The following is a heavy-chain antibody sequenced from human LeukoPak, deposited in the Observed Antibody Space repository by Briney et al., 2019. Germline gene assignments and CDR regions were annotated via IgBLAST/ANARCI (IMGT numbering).Heavy chain of an antibody. Sequence: PSETLSLTCAVSGYYISSGYYWGWIRQPPGKGLEWIGSIYHSGSTYYNPSLKSRVTISVDTSKNQFSLKLSSVTAADTAVYYCARQYCTNGVCNMYNWFDPWGQGTLVTVSS. V-gene: IGHV4-38-2*01. CDR1: GYYISSGYY. J-gene: IGHJ5*02. CDR2: IYHSGST. D-gene: IGHD2-8*01. CDR3: ARQYCTNGVCNMYNWFDP.